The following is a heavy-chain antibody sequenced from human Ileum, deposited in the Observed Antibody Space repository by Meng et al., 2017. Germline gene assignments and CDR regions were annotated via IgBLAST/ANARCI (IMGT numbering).Heavy chain of an antibody. V-gene: IGHV4-59*08. J-gene: IGHJ5*02. D-gene: IGHD3-22*01. CDR2: IYYRGGA. CDR3: ARLLDSSDWGWFDP. CDR1: GASISSHY. Sequence: QVQLQESGPGLGKPSETLDLTCSVSGASISSHYWTWIRQPPGKGLEYIGYIYYRGGASYNPSLRSRVTMSVDTSKNQFSLNLSSVTAADTAVYYCARLLDSSDWGWFDPWGQGTLVTVSS.